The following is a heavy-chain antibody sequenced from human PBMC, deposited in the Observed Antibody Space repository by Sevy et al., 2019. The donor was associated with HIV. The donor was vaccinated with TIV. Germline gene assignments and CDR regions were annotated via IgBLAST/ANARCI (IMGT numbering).Heavy chain of an antibody. J-gene: IGHJ4*02. V-gene: IGHV3-23*01. CDR1: AFTFSSYA. CDR2: ISGSGGST. Sequence: GGSLRLSCAASAFTFSSYAMSWVRQAPGKGLEWVSAISGSGGSTYYADSVKGRFTISRDNSKNTLYLQMNSLRAEDTAVYYCAKCKGGHRGYFDYWGQGTLVTVSS. CDR3: AKCKGGHRGYFDY. D-gene: IGHD6-25*01.